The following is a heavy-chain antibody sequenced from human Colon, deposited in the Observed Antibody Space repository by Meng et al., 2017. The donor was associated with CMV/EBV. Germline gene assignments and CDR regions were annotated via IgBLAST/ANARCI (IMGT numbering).Heavy chain of an antibody. J-gene: IGHJ4*02. CDR2: MNPNSGNT. V-gene: IGHV1-8*01. CDR3: ARENSGYDNRRGFDY. CDR1: GHTFTSYD. Sequence: QVQLVQSGAEVKKPGASVKVSCKASGHTFTSYDINWVRQATGQGLEWMGWMNPNSGNTGYAQKFQGRVTMTRNTSISTAYMELSGLRSEDTAVYYCARENSGYDNRRGFDYWGQGTLVTVSS. D-gene: IGHD5-12*01.